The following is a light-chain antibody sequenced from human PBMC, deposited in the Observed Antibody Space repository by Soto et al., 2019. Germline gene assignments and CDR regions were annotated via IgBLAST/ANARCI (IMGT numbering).Light chain of an antibody. J-gene: IGKJ1*01. CDR2: AAS. CDR1: QSVSSNL. V-gene: IGKV3-20*01. CDR3: HQYGSSPGT. Sequence: EIVLTQSPGTLSLSPGERATLSCRATQSVSSNLLAWYQQKPGQAPRLLIYAASSRATGIPDRFSGSGSGTDFTLTISRLEPEDCALYYCHQYGSSPGTFGQGTKVEIK.